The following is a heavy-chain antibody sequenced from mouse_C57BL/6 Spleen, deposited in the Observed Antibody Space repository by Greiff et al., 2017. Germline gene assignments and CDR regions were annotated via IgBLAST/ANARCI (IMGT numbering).Heavy chain of an antibody. V-gene: IGHV1-36*01. J-gene: IGHJ4*01. D-gene: IGHD1-1*01. CDR2: VYPYNGGT. Sequence: EVQLQQSGPVLVKPGPSVKISCKASGFTFTDYYMHWVKQSHGKSLEWIGLVYPYNGGTSYNQKFKGKDTLTADKSSSTAYMELRSLTSEDSAVYFCARLDTTVVATDAMDYWGQGTSVTVSS. CDR1: GFTFTDYY. CDR3: ARLDTTVVATDAMDY.